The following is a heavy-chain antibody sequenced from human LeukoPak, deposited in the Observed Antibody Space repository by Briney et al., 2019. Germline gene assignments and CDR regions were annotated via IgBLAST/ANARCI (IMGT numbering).Heavy chain of an antibody. CDR2: ISSSSSYI. CDR1: GFTFSSYS. D-gene: IGHD4-17*01. J-gene: IGHJ4*02. Sequence: GGSLRLSCAASGFTFSSYSMNWVRQAPGKGLEWVSSISSSSSYIYYADSVKGRFTISRDNAKNSLYLQMNSLRAEDTALYYCAKGRGGDYIHYFDYWGQGTRVTVSP. CDR3: AKGRGGDYIHYFDY. V-gene: IGHV3-21*04.